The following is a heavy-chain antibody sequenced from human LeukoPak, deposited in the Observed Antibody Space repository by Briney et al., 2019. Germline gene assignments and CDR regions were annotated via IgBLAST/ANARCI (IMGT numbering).Heavy chain of an antibody. CDR2: IRYDGSNK. CDR1: GFTFSSYG. CDR3: AKDGGATTTYYFDY. D-gene: IGHD1-26*01. V-gene: IGHV3-30*02. J-gene: IGHJ4*02. Sequence: PVGSLRLSCAASGFTFSSYGMHWVRQAPGKGLEWVAFIRYDGSNKYYADSVKGRFTISRDNSKNTLYLQMNSLRAEDTAVYYCAKDGGATTTYYFDYWGQGTLVTVPS.